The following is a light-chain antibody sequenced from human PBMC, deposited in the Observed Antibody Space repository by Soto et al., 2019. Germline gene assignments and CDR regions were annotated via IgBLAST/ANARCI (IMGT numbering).Light chain of an antibody. CDR3: QQYNIGWT. Sequence: DVPMTQSPSTLSASVGDRVTITCRASQTVSSWLAWYQQKPGKAPKLLIFHASSLQSGVPSRFSGSGSGTEFTLTISSLQPDDFAIYYCQQYNIGWTFGQGTKVEIK. CDR1: QTVSSW. J-gene: IGKJ1*01. CDR2: HAS. V-gene: IGKV1-5*01.